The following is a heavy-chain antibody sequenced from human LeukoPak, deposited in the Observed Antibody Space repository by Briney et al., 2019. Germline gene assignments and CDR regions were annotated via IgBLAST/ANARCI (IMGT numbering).Heavy chain of an antibody. CDR2: ISYDGGNK. D-gene: IGHD3-10*01. V-gene: IGHV3-30*04. J-gene: IGHJ5*02. Sequence: GGSLRLSCAASGFTFSSYAMHWVRQAPGKGLEWVAVISYDGGNKYYADSVKGRFTISRDNSKNTLYLQMNSLRAEDTAVYYCARDSGSGENWFDPWGQGTLVTVSS. CDR3: ARDSGSGENWFDP. CDR1: GFTFSSYA.